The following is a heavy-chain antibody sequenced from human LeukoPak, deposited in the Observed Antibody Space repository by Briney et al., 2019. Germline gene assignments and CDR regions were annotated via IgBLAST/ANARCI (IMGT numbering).Heavy chain of an antibody. D-gene: IGHD4-23*01. J-gene: IGHJ4*02. CDR2: IQYDGSEK. CDR1: GFTVSSNY. Sequence: GGSLRLSCAASGFTVSSNYMSWVRQAPGKGLEWVAFIQYDGSEKYYLDSVKGRFTISRDNSKNTLYLQMNSLRGEDTAVYYCEVGGRGYWGQGTLVTVSS. V-gene: IGHV3-30*02. CDR3: EVGGRGY.